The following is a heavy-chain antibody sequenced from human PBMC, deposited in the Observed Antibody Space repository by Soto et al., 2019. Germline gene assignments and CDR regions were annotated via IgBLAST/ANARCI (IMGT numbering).Heavy chain of an antibody. D-gene: IGHD6-19*01. V-gene: IGHV3-7*03. CDR3: ARYFRGSGRYFFDY. J-gene: IGHJ4*02. CDR2: INQDGGGT. CDR1: GFTFISSF. Sequence: GGSLRLSCVASGFTFISSFMGWVRQAPGKGLEWVANINQDGGGTYYVDSVEGRFTISRDNAKDSLYLQMNSLRAEDTAVYYCARYFRGSGRYFFDYWGQGTLVTVSS.